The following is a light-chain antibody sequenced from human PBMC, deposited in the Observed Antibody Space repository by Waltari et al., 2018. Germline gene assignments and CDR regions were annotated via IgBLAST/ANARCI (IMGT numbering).Light chain of an antibody. CDR3: QQYDSRRT. CDR2: CAS. Sequence: DIVMTQSPEFLAVSLGERTTIICQSSQSVLYNSNDKNYLAWYQQKPGQPPKLLIYCASTRQSGVPDRFSCSGSGTDVTLTINSLQAEDVAVYYCQQYDSRRTFGRGTRVEIK. V-gene: IGKV4-1*01. J-gene: IGKJ1*01. CDR1: QSVLYNSNDKNY.